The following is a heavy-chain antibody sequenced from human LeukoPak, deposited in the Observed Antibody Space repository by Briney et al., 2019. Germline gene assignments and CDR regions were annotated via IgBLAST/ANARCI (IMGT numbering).Heavy chain of an antibody. D-gene: IGHD6-19*01. V-gene: IGHV3-23*01. CDR2: ISNNGGTT. Sequence: GGSLRLPCAVSGFTFITEAMTWVRQAPGKGLEWVSTISNNGGTTYYADSVKGRFTISRDNSRNTVYLQTNSLRAEDTAFYYCAKGLGFLPQFDYWGQGTLVAVPS. CDR1: GFTFITEA. J-gene: IGHJ4*02. CDR3: AKGLGFLPQFDY.